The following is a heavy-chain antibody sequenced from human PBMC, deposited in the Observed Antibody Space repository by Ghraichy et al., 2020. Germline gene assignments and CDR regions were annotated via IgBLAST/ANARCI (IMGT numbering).Heavy chain of an antibody. CDR3: ARQFYAAGTYNWFDP. D-gene: IGHD6-19*01. CDR1: GGYINSYY. Sequence: SETLSLTCTVSGGYINSYYWSWIRQSPGKGLEWIGSFFYSGDSTYNPSLKSRVTMSIDTSKSQFSLKLNSVTAADTAVYYCARQFYAAGTYNWFDPWGQGTLVTVSS. J-gene: IGHJ5*02. V-gene: IGHV4-59*08. CDR2: FFYSGDS.